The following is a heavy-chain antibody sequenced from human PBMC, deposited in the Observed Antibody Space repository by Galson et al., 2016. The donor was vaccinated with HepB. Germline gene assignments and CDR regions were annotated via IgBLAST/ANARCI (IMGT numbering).Heavy chain of an antibody. CDR3: ARRSGSYPGDYFDS. CDR1: GYTFTSYY. Sequence: SVKVSCKAYGYTFTSYYVHWVRQAPGQGPEWMGIINPSDGSTTYAQKFQGRVTMTRDMSTSTLYMDLSSLRSEDTAVYYFARRSGSYPGDYFDSWGHGTLVTVSS. CDR2: INPSDGST. J-gene: IGHJ4*01. D-gene: IGHD1-26*01. V-gene: IGHV1-46*01.